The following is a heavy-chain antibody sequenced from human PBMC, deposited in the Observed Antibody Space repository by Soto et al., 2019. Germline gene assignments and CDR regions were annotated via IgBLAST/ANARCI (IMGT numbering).Heavy chain of an antibody. Sequence: EVQLVESGGDLVQPGGSLRLSCVASGFTFSNHWMSLVRQAPGKGLEWGANIRQDGNDKSYVDSVKGRFTISSDKAKNSLYLQMTSLRAEDTDVYSCARDIFRYFDWSQKYFDYWGQGSLVTVSS. CDR3: ARDIFRYFDWSQKYFDY. V-gene: IGHV3-7*01. CDR1: GFTFSNHW. D-gene: IGHD3-9*01. J-gene: IGHJ4*02. CDR2: IRQDGNDK.